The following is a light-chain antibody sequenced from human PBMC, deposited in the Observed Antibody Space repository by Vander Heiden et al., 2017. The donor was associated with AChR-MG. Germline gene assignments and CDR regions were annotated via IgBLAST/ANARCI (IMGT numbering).Light chain of an antibody. CDR3: SAWDNSLNCPV. V-gene: IGLV1-44*01. Sequence: QSALTPSPSASGTHGQRVTISCYGSSSNIGSNAVNWYRHLPGTAPKLLFYTNDQRPSVVPDRISGTKAGTSASLAISGLQSDDEADYYCSAWDNSLNCPVFGGGTKLTVL. J-gene: IGLJ3*02. CDR1: SSNIGSNA. CDR2: TND.